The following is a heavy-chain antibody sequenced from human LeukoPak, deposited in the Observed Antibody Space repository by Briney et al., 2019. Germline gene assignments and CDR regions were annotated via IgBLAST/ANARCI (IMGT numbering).Heavy chain of an antibody. J-gene: IGHJ4*02. CDR2: ISGSDGST. CDR1: GFTFSGYA. CDR3: AKQDHSNYVGPFDY. V-gene: IGHV3-23*01. D-gene: IGHD4-11*01. Sequence: GGSLRLSCAASGFTFSGYAMSWVRQAPGKGLEWVSGISGSDGSTYYADSVKGRFTVSRDDSKNTLYLQMNSLRAEDTAVYYCAKQDHSNYVGPFDYWGRGTLVTVSS.